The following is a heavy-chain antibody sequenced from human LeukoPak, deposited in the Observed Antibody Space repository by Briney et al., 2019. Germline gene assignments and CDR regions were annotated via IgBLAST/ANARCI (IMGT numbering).Heavy chain of an antibody. V-gene: IGHV4-39*07. Sequence: TASETLSLTCTVSGGSISSSSYYWGWIRQPPGKGLEWIGGIYYSGSTYYNPSLKSRVTISVDTSKNQFSLKLSSVTAADTAVYYCARVEPGYYYYYYMDVWGKGTTVTVSS. J-gene: IGHJ6*03. D-gene: IGHD1-26*01. CDR1: GGSISSSSYY. CDR2: IYYSGST. CDR3: ARVEPGYYYYYYMDV.